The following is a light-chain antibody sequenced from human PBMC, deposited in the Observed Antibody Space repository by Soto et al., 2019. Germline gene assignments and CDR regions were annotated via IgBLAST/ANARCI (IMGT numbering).Light chain of an antibody. J-gene: IGLJ1*01. CDR2: EVT. V-gene: IGLV2-14*01. CDR1: SSDGDDYKD. Sequence: ALTQPASVSGSPGQSITISCTGISSDGDDYKDVSWYQQHPGKAPKLMIYEVTYRPSGVSNRFSGSKSGNTASLTISGLQAEDEADYYCSSYTSTSTVFGTGTKLTVL. CDR3: SSYTSTSTV.